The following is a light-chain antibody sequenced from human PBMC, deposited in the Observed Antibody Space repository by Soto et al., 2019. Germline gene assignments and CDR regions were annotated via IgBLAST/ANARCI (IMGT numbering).Light chain of an antibody. Sequence: QSVLTQPASVSGSPGQSITISCTGTSSDVGSYNYVSWYQQHPGKAPKLMIYDVSNRPSGVSNRFSGSKSGNTASLTISGLQAEDAADYYCSSYSISSTLGVFGGGTKLTV. J-gene: IGLJ2*01. CDR2: DVS. V-gene: IGLV2-14*01. CDR3: SSYSISSTLGV. CDR1: SSDVGSYNY.